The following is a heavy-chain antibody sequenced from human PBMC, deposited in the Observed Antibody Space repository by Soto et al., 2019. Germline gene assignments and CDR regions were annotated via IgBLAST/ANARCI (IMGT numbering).Heavy chain of an antibody. CDR3: ARYRSGYSNSWLVY. CDR1: GGSISSGTYS. Sequence: SETLSLTCTVSGGSISSGTYSWGWIRQPPGKGLEWIGNSYFTGNTHYNPSLNSRVTMSVDTSKSQFSLSLSSVTAADTAVYYCARYRSGYSNSWLVYWFQGPLVSVFS. V-gene: IGHV4-39*01. CDR2: SYFTGNT. J-gene: IGHJ4*02. D-gene: IGHD6-13*01.